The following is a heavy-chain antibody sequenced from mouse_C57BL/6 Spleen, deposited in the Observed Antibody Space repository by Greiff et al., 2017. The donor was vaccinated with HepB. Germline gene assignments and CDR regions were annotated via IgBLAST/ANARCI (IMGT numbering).Heavy chain of an antibody. D-gene: IGHD2-5*01. CDR3: ARDYSNWFAD. CDR2: INPSSGYT. V-gene: IGHV1-7*01. CDR1: GYTFTDYY. Sequence: QVQLKQSGAELVKPGASVKISCKASGYTFTDYYINWVKQRPGQGLEWIGYINPSSGYTKYNQKFKDKATLTADKSSSTAYMQLSSLTYEDAAVYYCARDYSNWFADWGQGTLVTVSA. J-gene: IGHJ3*01.